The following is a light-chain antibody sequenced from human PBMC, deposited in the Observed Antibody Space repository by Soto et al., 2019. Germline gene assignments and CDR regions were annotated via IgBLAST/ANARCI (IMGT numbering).Light chain of an antibody. CDR1: QSVGSGY. Sequence: GLTQSPGTLSLSPGERATLSCRASQSVGSGYLAWYQQKPGQAPRLLIYDTFNRATGIPVRFSGSGSGTDFTLTISSLEPEDFALYYCQQRSDWPLTFGGGTKVDIK. V-gene: IGKV3-11*01. J-gene: IGKJ4*01. CDR2: DTF. CDR3: QQRSDWPLT.